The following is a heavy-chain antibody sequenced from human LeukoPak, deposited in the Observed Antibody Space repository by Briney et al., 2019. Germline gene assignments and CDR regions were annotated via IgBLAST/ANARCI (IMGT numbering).Heavy chain of an antibody. J-gene: IGHJ2*01. CDR1: GGTFSSYA. D-gene: IGHD3-22*01. CDR3: ARGDSSGTPYWYFDL. CDR2: IIPIFGTA. V-gene: IGHV1-69*13. Sequence: GASVKVSCKASGGTFSSYAISWVRQAPGQGLEWMGGIIPIFGTANYAQKFQGRVTITADESTSTAYMELSSLRSEDTAVYYCARGDSSGTPYWYFDLWGRGTLVTVSS.